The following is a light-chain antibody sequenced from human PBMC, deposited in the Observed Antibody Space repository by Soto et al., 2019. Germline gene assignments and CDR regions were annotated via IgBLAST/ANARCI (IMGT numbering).Light chain of an antibody. CDR2: DAS. J-gene: IGKJ3*01. CDR3: QQFNNYPFT. Sequence: AIQLTQSPSSLSPSVGDRVTITCRASQGISSALAWYQQKPGKAPKLLIYDASSLQSGVLSRFSGSGSGTDFTLTISSLQPEYLATYYCQQFNNYPFTFGPGTKVDIK. CDR1: QGISSA. V-gene: IGKV1D-13*01.